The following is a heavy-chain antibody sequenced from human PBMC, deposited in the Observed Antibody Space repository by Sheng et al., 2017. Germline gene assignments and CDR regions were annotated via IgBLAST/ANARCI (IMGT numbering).Heavy chain of an antibody. CDR3: AKGSPSDFSANDYFHY. CDR2: IRYDGGNK. V-gene: IGHV3-30*02. D-gene: IGHD1-26*01. Sequence: QVQLVESGGGVVQPGGSLRLSCAASGFTFTSYGMHWVRRSPGKGLEWVAFIRYDGGNKYYAESVKGRFTISRDNSKNTVYLQMNSLRGEDTAVYYCAKGSPSDFSANDYFHYWAREPWSPSPQ. CDR1: GFTFTSYG. J-gene: IGHJ4*02.